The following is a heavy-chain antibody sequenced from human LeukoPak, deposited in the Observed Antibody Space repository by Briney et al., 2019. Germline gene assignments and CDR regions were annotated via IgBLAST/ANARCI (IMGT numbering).Heavy chain of an antibody. V-gene: IGHV3-30*04. D-gene: IGHD3-10*01. CDR3: ARGTRSGSYSDFDY. Sequence: GGSLRLSCAASGFTFSNYAIHWVRQAPGKGLEWVAVISYDGSNKYYADSVKGRFTISRDNSKNTLYLQMNSLRAEDTAVYYCARGTRSGSYSDFDYWGQGTLVTVSS. CDR2: ISYDGSNK. J-gene: IGHJ4*02. CDR1: GFTFSNYA.